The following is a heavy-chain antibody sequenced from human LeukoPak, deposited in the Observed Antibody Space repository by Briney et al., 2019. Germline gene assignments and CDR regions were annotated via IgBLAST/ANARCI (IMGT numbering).Heavy chain of an antibody. CDR3: ARAPNYGDYPYYFDY. CDR1: GGSISSGGYY. D-gene: IGHD4-17*01. V-gene: IGHV4-31*03. Sequence: PSETLSLTCTVSGGSISSGGYYWSWIRQHPGKGLEWIGYIYYSGSTYYNPSLKSRVSISVDTSKNQFSLKLSSVTAADTAVYYCARAPNYGDYPYYFDYWGQGTLVTVSS. J-gene: IGHJ4*02. CDR2: IYYSGST.